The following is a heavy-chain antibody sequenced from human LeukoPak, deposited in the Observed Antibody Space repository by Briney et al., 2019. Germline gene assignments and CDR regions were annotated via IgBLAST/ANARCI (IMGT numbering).Heavy chain of an antibody. V-gene: IGHV7-4-1*02. CDR2: INTNTGNP. CDR3: ARDLMTTVTTSGN. CDR1: GYTLTELS. D-gene: IGHD4-17*01. Sequence: ASVKVSCKVSGYTLTELSMHWVRQAPGQGLEWMGWINTNTGNPTYAQGFTGRFVFSLDTSVSTAYLQISSLKAEDTAVYYCARDLMTTVTTSGNWGQGTLVTVSS. J-gene: IGHJ4*02.